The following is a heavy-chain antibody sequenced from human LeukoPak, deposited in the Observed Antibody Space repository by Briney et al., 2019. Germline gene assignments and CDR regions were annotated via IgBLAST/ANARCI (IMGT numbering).Heavy chain of an antibody. CDR3: ARLDYYDSSGYYGYYYYGMDV. J-gene: IGHJ6*02. D-gene: IGHD3-22*01. Sequence: PSENLSLTCSVSGGSISDNSWSWIRRPPGKGLEWIGHIHYTGSTDYNPSLKSRVTLSLDTPKNQFSLKVSSVTAADTAVYYCARLDYYDSSGYYGYYYYGMDVWGQGTTVTVSS. CDR2: IHYTGST. CDR1: GGSISDNS. V-gene: IGHV4-59*08.